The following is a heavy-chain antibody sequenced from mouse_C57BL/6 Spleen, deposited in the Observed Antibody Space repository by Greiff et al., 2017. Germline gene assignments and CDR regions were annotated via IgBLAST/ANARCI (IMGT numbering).Heavy chain of an antibody. CDR2: ISDGGSYT. D-gene: IGHD3-2*02. CDR1: GFTFSSYA. J-gene: IGHJ3*01. CDR3: ARVKDSSGYGRWFAY. Sequence: EVQLVESGGGLVKPGGSLKLSCAASGFTFSSYAMSWVRQTPEKRLEWVATISDGGSYTYYPDNVKGRFTISRDNAKNNLYLQMSHLKSEDTAMYYCARVKDSSGYGRWFAYWGQGTLVTVSA. V-gene: IGHV5-4*01.